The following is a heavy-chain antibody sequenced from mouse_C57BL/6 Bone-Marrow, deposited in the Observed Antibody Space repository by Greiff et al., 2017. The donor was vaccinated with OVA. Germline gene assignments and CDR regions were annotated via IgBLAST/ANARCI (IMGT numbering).Heavy chain of an antibody. D-gene: IGHD4-1*01. CDR2: IYPGDGDT. CDR3: ARGTGNGY. V-gene: IGHV1-82*01. Sequence: VQLQESGPELVKPGASVKISCKASGYAFSSSWMNWVKQRPGKGLEWIGRIYPGDGDTNYNGKFKGKATLTADKSSSTAYMQLSSLTSEDSAVYFCARGTGNGYWGQGTTLTVSS. CDR1: GYAFSSSW. J-gene: IGHJ2*01.